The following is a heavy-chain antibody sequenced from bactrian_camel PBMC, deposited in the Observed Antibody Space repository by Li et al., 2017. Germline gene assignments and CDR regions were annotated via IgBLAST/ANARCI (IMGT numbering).Heavy chain of an antibody. D-gene: IGHD6*01. CDR1: EYPYSRYC. J-gene: IGHJ4*01. CDR2: FIYTFGRTT. V-gene: IGHV3-3*01. Sequence: VQLVESGGGSVQAGGSLRLSCVVSEYPYSRYCLGWFRQAPGMEREQVAVFIYTFGRTTRYADSVKGRFTISQDDAKNTVYLQMNNLKPEDTAMYYCAADVGSMSGNCQPNYWGQGTQVTVS. CDR3: AADVGSMSGNCQPNY.